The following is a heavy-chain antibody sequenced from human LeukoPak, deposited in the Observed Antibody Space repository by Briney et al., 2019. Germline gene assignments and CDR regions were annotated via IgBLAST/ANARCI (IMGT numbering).Heavy chain of an antibody. D-gene: IGHD2-8*01. CDR3: TKDRYCTTTFCPLDY. J-gene: IGHJ4*02. CDR1: GFIFDDYT. V-gene: IGHV3-43*01. Sequence: GGSLRLSCAASGFIFDDYTFHWVRQAPGKGLEWVSLISRDGGGTYYADSVKGRFTISRDNSKNSLYLQMNSLRTEDTALYYCTKDRYCTTTFCPLDYWGQGTLVTVSS. CDR2: ISRDGGGT.